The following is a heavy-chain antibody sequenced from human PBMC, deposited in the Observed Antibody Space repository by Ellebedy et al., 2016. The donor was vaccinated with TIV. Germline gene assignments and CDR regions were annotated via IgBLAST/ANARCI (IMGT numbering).Heavy chain of an antibody. V-gene: IGHV4-59*02. Sequence: MPSETLSLTCTVSGASVSTSYWSWIRQAPGRGLEWIGYIYDMGGIGRTNYIPSLKSRVIIPGDTSKNQLSLSLTSLTAADTAVYYCARGVMGYYSYGMDVWGQGTTVTVSS. CDR1: GASVSTSY. CDR2: IYDMGGIGRT. J-gene: IGHJ6*02. D-gene: IGHD2-21*01. CDR3: ARGVMGYYSYGMDV.